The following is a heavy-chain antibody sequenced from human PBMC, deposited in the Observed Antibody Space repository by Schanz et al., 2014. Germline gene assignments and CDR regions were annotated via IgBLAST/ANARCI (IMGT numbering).Heavy chain of an antibody. V-gene: IGHV4-59*08. CDR2: IHQSGGT. CDR3: AKFLYDDPS. Sequence: QVQLQESGPGLVKPSETLSLTCSVSGGDIGNYYWSWIRQPPGKGLEWIGYIHQSGGTNYNPSLKRRAPILVDTSKNQLSLGLTSLTAADTAVYYCAKFLYDDPSWGQGTLVTVSS. D-gene: IGHD3-3*01. CDR1: GGDIGNYY. J-gene: IGHJ5*02.